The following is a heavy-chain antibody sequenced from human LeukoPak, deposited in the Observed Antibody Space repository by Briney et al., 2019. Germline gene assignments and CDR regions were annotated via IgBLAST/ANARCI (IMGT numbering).Heavy chain of an antibody. CDR1: GFTFSAST. J-gene: IGHJ4*02. V-gene: IGHV3-30*04. D-gene: IGHD3-22*01. CDR2: LSYDGFTK. CDR3: AKASAMIVVVSKHFDY. Sequence: GGSLRLSCVASGFTFSASTMHWVRQAPGKGLEWVAVLSYDGFTKYYADSVKGRFTISRDNSKNTLYLQMNSLRAEGTAVYYCAKASAMIVVVSKHFDYWGQGTLVTVSS.